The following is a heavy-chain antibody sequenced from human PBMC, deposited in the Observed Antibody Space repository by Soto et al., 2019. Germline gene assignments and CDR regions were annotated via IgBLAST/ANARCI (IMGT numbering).Heavy chain of an antibody. CDR2: ISYDGSNK. V-gene: IGHV3-30*18. D-gene: IGHD3-22*01. CDR1: GFTFSSYG. CDR3: AKSYDDSSGYIFDY. J-gene: IGHJ4*02. Sequence: LRLSCAASGFTFSSYGMHWVRRAPGKGLEWVAVISYDGSNKYYADSVKGRFTISRDNSKNTLYLQMNSLRAEDTAVYYCAKSYDDSSGYIFDYWGQGTLVTVSS.